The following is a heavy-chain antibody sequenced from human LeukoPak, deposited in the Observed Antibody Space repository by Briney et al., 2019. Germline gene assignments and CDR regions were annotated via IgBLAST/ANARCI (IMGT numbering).Heavy chain of an antibody. CDR1: GFTLRSYG. V-gene: IGHV3-33*01. J-gene: IGHJ4*02. Sequence: GGSLRLSCAASGFTLRSYGMAWVRQAPGKGRGGVAVICYDGTNNYSSYSVKGRFTISRDNSKNTLYLQMNSLRAEDTAVYYCARWKYPGLSYFDYWGQGTLVTVSS. CDR2: ICYDGTNN. CDR3: ARWKYPGLSYFDY. D-gene: IGHD1-1*01.